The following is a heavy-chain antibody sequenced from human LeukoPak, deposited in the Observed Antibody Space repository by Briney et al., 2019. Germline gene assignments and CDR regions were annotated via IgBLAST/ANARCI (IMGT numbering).Heavy chain of an antibody. CDR1: GGSISSSDY. Sequence: MASETLSLTCTVSGGSISSSDYWSWIRQPAGKGLEWIGRISSSGSTNYNPSLKSRVTISVDTSKNQFSLKLSSVTAADTAVYFCARGPYSYDSSGAFDIWGQGTMVTVSS. CDR2: ISSSGST. J-gene: IGHJ3*02. V-gene: IGHV4-61*02. D-gene: IGHD3-22*01. CDR3: ARGPYSYDSSGAFDI.